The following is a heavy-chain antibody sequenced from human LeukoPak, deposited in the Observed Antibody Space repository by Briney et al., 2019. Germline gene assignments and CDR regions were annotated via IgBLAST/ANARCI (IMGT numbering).Heavy chain of an antibody. J-gene: IGHJ4*02. CDR3: ARAYYYDSSGYFGY. CDR2: ISSSGSTI. V-gene: IGHV3-48*03. CDR1: GFTFSSYE. Sequence: AGGSLRLSCAASGFTFSSYEMNWVRQAPGKGLEWVSYISSSGSTIYYADSVKGRFTISRDNAKNSLYLQMNSLRGEDTAVYYCARAYYYDSSGYFGYWGQGTLVIVSS. D-gene: IGHD3-22*01.